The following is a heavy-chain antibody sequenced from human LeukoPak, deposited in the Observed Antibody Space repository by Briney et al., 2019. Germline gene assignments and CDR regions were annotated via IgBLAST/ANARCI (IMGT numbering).Heavy chain of an antibody. CDR2: IQYDGSNT. Sequence: GGSLRLSCAASGFTFSSYWMSWVRQAPGKGLEWVAFIQYDGSNTYYADSVKGRFTISRDNSKNTLYLQMNSLRTEDTAVYYCTKRRGFRASGYRYFDYWGQGTLVTVSS. CDR3: TKRRGFRASGYRYFDY. D-gene: IGHD3-16*02. V-gene: IGHV3-30*02. CDR1: GFTFSSYW. J-gene: IGHJ4*02.